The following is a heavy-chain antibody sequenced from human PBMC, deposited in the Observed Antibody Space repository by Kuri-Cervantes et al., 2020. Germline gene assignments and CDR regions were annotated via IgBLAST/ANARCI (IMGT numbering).Heavy chain of an antibody. CDR3: ARVWHKPNWFDP. D-gene: IGHD1-14*01. Sequence: GGSLRLSCAASGFTFRSYGMSWVRQAPGKGLEWVSSIGGASGVNTYYADSVKGRFTISRDNSKNTLYLQMNSLRAEDTAVYYCARVWHKPNWFDPWGQGTLVTVSS. CDR1: GFTFRSYG. J-gene: IGHJ5*02. V-gene: IGHV3-23*01. CDR2: IGGASGVNT.